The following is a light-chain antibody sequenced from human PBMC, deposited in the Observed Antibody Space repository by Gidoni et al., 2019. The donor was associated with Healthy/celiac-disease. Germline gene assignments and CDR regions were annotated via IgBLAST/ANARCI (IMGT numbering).Light chain of an antibody. CDR2: QDS. J-gene: IGLJ2*01. Sequence: SYELTQPPSVSVSPGQTASITCSGDKLGDKYACWYQQKPGQSPVLVIYQDSKRPSGTPERFSGSNSGNTATLTISGTQAMDEADYYCQAWDSSLHVVFGGGTKLTVL. V-gene: IGLV3-1*01. CDR3: QAWDSSLHVV. CDR1: KLGDKY.